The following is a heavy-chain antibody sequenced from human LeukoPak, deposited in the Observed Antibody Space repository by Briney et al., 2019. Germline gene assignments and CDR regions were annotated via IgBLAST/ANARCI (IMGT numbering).Heavy chain of an antibody. J-gene: IGHJ6*02. CDR1: GYTFTGYY. V-gene: IGHV1-8*02. CDR3: ARVSRGYYDSSGYYLHYYYYGMDV. D-gene: IGHD3-22*01. Sequence: ASVKVSCKASGYTFTGYYMHWVRQATGQGLEWMGWMNPNSGNTGYAQKFQGRVTMTRNTSISTAYMELSSLRSEDTAVYYCARVSRGYYDSSGYYLHYYYYGMDVWGQGTTVTVSS. CDR2: MNPNSGNT.